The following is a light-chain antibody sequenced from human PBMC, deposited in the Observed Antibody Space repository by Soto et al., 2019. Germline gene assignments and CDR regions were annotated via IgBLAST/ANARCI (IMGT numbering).Light chain of an antibody. CDR1: NSDVGGYNY. CDR3: SSYAGNSLWV. V-gene: IGLV2-11*01. J-gene: IGLJ3*02. Sequence: QSALTQPRSVSGSPGQSVTISCTGTNSDVGGYNYVSWYQQHPGTAPKLVIYDVSKRPSGVPDRFSGSKSGNTASLTISGLQAEDDDYYYRSSYAGNSLWVFGGGTKLTVL. CDR2: DVS.